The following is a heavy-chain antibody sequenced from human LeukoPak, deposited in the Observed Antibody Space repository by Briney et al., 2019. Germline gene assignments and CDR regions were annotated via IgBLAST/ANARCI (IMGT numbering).Heavy chain of an antibody. CDR2: ISWNSGSI. CDR1: GFTFDDYA. Sequence: GGSLRLSCAASGFTFDDYAMHWVRHAPGKGLEWVSGISWNSGSIGYADSVKGRFTISRDNAKNSLYLQMNSLRAEDTALYYCAKAPYGSGKNWFDPWGQGTLVTVSS. CDR3: AKAPYGSGKNWFDP. D-gene: IGHD3-10*01. J-gene: IGHJ5*02. V-gene: IGHV3-9*01.